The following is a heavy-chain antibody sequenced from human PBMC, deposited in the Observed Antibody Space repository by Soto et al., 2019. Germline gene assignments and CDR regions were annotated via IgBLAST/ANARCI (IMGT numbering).Heavy chain of an antibody. CDR1: GFTFSSYS. CDR3: VRPRGGHYFEN. V-gene: IGHV3-30*03. J-gene: IGHJ4*02. CDR2: ISYNGINK. D-gene: IGHD3-16*01. Sequence: QVQLVESGGGVVQPGRSLRLSCAASGFTFSSYSMEWVRQAPGKGLEWVAAISYNGINKYHAESVKGRFTISRDNSKNTLYMQMNSLRAEDTAVYFCVRPRGGHYFENWGQGTPVTVSS.